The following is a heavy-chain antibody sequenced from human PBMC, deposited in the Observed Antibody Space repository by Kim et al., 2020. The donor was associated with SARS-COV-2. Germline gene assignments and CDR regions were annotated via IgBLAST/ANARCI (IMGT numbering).Heavy chain of an antibody. V-gene: IGHV1-3*01. Sequence: ASVKVSCKASGYTFTSYAFHWVRQAPGQRLEWMGWIDADNGNTKYSQKFQGRVTITRYTSASTAYMELSSLRSEDTAVYYCARNEDYWGQGTLVTVSS. CDR2: IDADNGNT. CDR1: GYTFTSYA. J-gene: IGHJ4*02. CDR3: ARNEDY.